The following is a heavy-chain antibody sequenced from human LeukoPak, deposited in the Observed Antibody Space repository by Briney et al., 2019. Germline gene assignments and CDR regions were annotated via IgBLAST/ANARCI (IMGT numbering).Heavy chain of an antibody. CDR1: GGSLSSSSYY. J-gene: IGHJ1*01. CDR2: IYFSGTT. Sequence: SETLSLTCTVSGGSLSSSSYYWGWIRQPPGKGLEWIGRIYFSGTTYYNPSLKSRVTMSIDTSKNQFSLKLSSVTAADTAVYYCARVGLYGDSRGAIQHWGQGTLVTVSS. V-gene: IGHV4-39*07. CDR3: ARVGLYGDSRGAIQH. D-gene: IGHD4-17*01.